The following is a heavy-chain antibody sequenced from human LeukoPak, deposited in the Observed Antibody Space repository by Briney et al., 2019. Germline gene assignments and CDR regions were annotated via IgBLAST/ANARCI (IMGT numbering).Heavy chain of an antibody. CDR3: ARDAPQVPAAGVLAS. Sequence: GGSLRLSCAASGFTVSDNYMSWVRQAPGKGLEWVSVMYSGGDTYYADSVKGRFTFSRDISKNTLYLQMNGLRTEDTAMYYCARDAPQVPAAGVLASWGRGTLVTVSP. V-gene: IGHV3-53*01. CDR2: MYSGGDT. J-gene: IGHJ5*02. CDR1: GFTVSDNY. D-gene: IGHD6-13*01.